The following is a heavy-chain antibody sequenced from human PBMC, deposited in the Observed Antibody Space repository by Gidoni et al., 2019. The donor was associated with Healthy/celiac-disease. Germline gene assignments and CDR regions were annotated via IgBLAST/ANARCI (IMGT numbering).Heavy chain of an antibody. CDR2: ISGSGGST. CDR1: GFTFSSYA. Sequence: EVQLLESGGVLVQPGGSLRLSCAASGFTFSSYAMSLVRQAPGKGLEWVSAISGSGGSTYYADYVKGRVTISRDNAKNTRYLQRNSLRAEEKAVYYGAKFGRPVDGTFGVYFDYWGQGTLVTVSS. CDR3: AKFGRPVDGTFGVYFDY. V-gene: IGHV3-23*01. D-gene: IGHD3-16*01. J-gene: IGHJ4*02.